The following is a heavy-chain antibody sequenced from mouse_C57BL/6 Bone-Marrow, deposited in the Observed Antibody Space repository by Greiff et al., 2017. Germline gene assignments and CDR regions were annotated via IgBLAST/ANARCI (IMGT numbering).Heavy chain of an antibody. V-gene: IGHV5-6*01. CDR3: ARHGMVTRAWFAY. D-gene: IGHD2-3*01. CDR2: ISSGGSYT. J-gene: IGHJ3*01. Sequence: EVNVVESGGDLVKPGGSLKLSCAASGFTFSSYGMSWVRQTPDKRLEWVATISSGGSYTYYPDSVKGRFTISRDNAKNTLYLQMSSLKSEDTAMYYCARHGMVTRAWFAYWGQGTLVTVSA. CDR1: GFTFSSYG.